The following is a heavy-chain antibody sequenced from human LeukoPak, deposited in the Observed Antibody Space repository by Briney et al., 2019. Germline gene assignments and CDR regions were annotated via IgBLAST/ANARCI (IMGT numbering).Heavy chain of an antibody. D-gene: IGHD4-17*01. J-gene: IGHJ4*02. CDR3: AVEKRSTTAYDY. V-gene: IGHV3-23*01. Sequence: GGSLRLSCAASGFAFRSYPMTWVRQAPGKGLQWVSAISGSGDSRYYADSVKGRFTISRDNSRNTLYLQMNSLRADATAIYYCAVEKRSTTAYDYWGQGTLVTVSS. CDR1: GFAFRSYP. CDR2: ISGSGDSR.